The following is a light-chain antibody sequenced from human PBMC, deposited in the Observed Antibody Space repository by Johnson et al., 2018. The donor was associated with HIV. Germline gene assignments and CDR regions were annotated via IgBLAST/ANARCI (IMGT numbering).Light chain of an antibody. J-gene: IGLJ1*01. CDR3: GIWDSSRSAYV. CDR1: SSNIGNKY. Sequence: QSVLTQPPSVSAAPGQKVTISCSGSSSNIGNKYVSWYQQFPGTAPKLLIYDNNKRPSGIPDRFSGSKSGTSATLRIPGLRTGDEADYYCGIWDSSRSAYVFGTGTKVTVL. V-gene: IGLV1-51*01. CDR2: DNN.